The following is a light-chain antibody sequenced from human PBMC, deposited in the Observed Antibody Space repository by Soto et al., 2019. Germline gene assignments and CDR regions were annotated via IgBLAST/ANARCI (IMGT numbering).Light chain of an antibody. CDR2: RAS. J-gene: IGKJ1*01. CDR3: QQYNFYTWT. V-gene: IGKV1-5*03. CDR1: QDIDIW. Sequence: DIQMTQSPSTLSASMGDRVTITCRASQDIDIWLAWCQQKPGKAPKFLISRASILESGVPSRFSGSGSGTEFTLTISSLQPDDFATYYCQQYNFYTWTFGQGTKVEIK.